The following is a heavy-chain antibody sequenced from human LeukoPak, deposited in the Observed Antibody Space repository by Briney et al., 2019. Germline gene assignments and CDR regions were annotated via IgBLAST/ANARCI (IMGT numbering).Heavy chain of an antibody. J-gene: IGHJ6*03. V-gene: IGHV4-59*12. Sequence: PSETLSLTCTVSGGSISSYYWSWIRQPPGKGLEWIGYIYYSGSTNYNPSLKSRVTISVDTSKNQFSLKLSSVTAADTAVYYCARGLAARLFGRYYYYYMDVWGKGTTVTVSS. D-gene: IGHD6-6*01. CDR1: GGSISSYY. CDR3: ARGLAARLFGRYYYYYMDV. CDR2: IYYSGST.